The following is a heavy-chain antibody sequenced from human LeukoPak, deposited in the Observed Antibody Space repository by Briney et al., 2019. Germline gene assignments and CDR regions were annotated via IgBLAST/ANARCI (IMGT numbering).Heavy chain of an antibody. J-gene: IGHJ6*02. D-gene: IGHD6-13*01. V-gene: IGHV3-9*01. CDR2: ISWNSGSI. Sequence: GGSLRLSCAASGFTFDDYAMHWVRQAPGKGLEWVSGISWNSGSIGYADSVKGRFTISRDNAKNSLYLQMNSLRAEDTALYYCAKDIIAAAGDYYYGMDVWGQGTTVTVSS. CDR1: GFTFDDYA. CDR3: AKDIIAAAGDYYYGMDV.